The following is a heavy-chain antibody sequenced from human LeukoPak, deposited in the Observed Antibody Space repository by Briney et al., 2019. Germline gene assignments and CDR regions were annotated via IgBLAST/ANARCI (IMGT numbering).Heavy chain of an antibody. Sequence: PSETLSLTRTVSGGSISSYYWSWLRQPPGKGLEWIGYIYYSGSTNYNPSLKSRVTISVDTSKNQFSLKLSSVTAADTAVYYCARGSYDSYAFDIWGQGTMVTVSS. J-gene: IGHJ3*02. D-gene: IGHD3-22*01. CDR3: ARGSYDSYAFDI. V-gene: IGHV4-59*01. CDR1: GGSISSYY. CDR2: IYYSGST.